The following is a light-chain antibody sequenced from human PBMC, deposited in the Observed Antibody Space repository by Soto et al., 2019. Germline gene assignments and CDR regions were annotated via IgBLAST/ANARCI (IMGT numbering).Light chain of an antibody. Sequence: QSVLTQPPSVSGSPGQSVAISCTGTNSDVGSYNRVSWYQQPPGTAPKVMIYEVSNRPSGVPDRFSGSKSGNTASLTISGLQAEDEADYYCSSYTSSNTYVFGTGTKVTVL. J-gene: IGLJ1*01. CDR1: NSDVGSYNR. CDR2: EVS. CDR3: SSYTSSNTYV. V-gene: IGLV2-18*02.